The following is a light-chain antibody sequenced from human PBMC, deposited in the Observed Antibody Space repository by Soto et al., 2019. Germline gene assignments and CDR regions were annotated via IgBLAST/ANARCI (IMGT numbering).Light chain of an antibody. V-gene: IGKV1-27*01. J-gene: IGKJ1*01. CDR2: AAS. CDR3: QKYNSAPRT. Sequence: XIEMTQSPASLSASVGDRFTITCRASQGISNYLDWYQQKPGKLTKLLIYAASTLQSGVPSRFSGSGSGKDFTITISSLQPEDVATYYCQKYNSAPRTFGQGTKV. CDR1: QGISNY.